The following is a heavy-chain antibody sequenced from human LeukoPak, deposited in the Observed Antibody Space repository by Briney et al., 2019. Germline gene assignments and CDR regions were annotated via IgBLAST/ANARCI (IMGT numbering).Heavy chain of an antibody. V-gene: IGHV3-23*01. D-gene: IGHD6-19*01. CDR3: AKEDSPSSGWFDY. CDR2: ISADGGGT. Sequence: GGSLRLSCAASGFTFTSYAVSWVRQAPGKGPEWVSSISADGGGTHYGDSVKGRFTISRDNSKNTLYLQMNSLRAEDTAVYYCAKEDSPSSGWFDYWGQGTLVTVSS. CDR1: GFTFTSYA. J-gene: IGHJ4*02.